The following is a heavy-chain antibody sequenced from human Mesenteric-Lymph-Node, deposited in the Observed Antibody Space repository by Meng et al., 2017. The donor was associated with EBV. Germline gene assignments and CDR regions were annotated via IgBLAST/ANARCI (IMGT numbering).Heavy chain of an antibody. CDR2: INPSGGAT. J-gene: IGHJ4*02. CDR3: AKDEDSEGQLEH. V-gene: IGHV1-46*01. D-gene: IGHD6-13*01. Sequence: QVQLGQVGDEVKKHVASVKVSCKASGNTFSGYQIHWVRQAPVQGLEWMGIINPSGGATNYAQKFQDRVTMTSDTSTSTVYLELSSLTSDDTAVYYCAKDEDSEGQLEHWGQGSLVTVSS. CDR1: GNTFSGYQ.